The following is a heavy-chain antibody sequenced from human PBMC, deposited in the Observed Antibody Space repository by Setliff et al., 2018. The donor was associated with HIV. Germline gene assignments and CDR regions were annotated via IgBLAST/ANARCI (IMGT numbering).Heavy chain of an antibody. CDR1: GGSISSGSYY. CDR2: IYSSGST. D-gene: IGHD2-2*01. Sequence: PSETLSLTCTVSGGSISSGSYYWSWIRQPAGKGLEWIGHIYSSGSTNYNPSLKSRVTISADTSKNQVSLTLSSVTPADTAVYYCARHICGTTACYAVDVWGPGTMVTVSS. J-gene: IGHJ3*01. V-gene: IGHV4-61*10. CDR3: ARHICGTTACYAVDV.